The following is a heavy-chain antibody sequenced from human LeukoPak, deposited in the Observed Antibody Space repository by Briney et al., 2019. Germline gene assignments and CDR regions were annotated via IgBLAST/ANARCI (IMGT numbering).Heavy chain of an antibody. D-gene: IGHD3-22*01. Sequence: GGSLRLSCTASGFTFSSYAMTWVRQAPGKGLQWVSATRSSGDGTYYADSVKGRFTISRDNSKNTLYLQMNNLRGEDTAVYYCAREEDAYDSSGYSQYFDYWGQGTLVTVSS. V-gene: IGHV3-23*01. CDR1: GFTFSSYA. J-gene: IGHJ4*02. CDR3: AREEDAYDSSGYSQYFDY. CDR2: TRSSGDGT.